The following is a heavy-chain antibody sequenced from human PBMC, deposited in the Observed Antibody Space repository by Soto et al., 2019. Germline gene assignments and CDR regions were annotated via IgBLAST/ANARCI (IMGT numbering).Heavy chain of an antibody. V-gene: IGHV1-69*01. Sequence: QVQLVQSGAEVKKPGSSVKVSCKASGGTFSSYAISWVRQAPGQGLEWMGGIIPIFGTANYAQKFQGRVTITADESTSTAYMELSSLRSEDTAVHYCARDLREAFLPNNWFDPWGQGTLVTVSS. CDR2: IIPIFGTA. J-gene: IGHJ5*02. D-gene: IGHD3-3*02. CDR3: ARDLREAFLPNNWFDP. CDR1: GGTFSSYA.